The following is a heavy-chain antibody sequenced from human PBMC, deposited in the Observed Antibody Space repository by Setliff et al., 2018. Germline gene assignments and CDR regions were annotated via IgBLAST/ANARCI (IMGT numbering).Heavy chain of an antibody. CDR2: IVPIFGTT. V-gene: IGHV1-69*06. D-gene: IGHD3-10*01. J-gene: IGHJ3*02. CDR1: GGTFNSYG. Sequence: GASVKVSCKASGGTFNSYGFSWVRQAPGQGLKWMGRIVPIFGTTNYAQKLLGRLVINVDKSTSTASMELSSLRSEDTAVYYCASQDLAGSSVDAFHIWGQGTLVTVS. CDR3: ASQDLAGSSVDAFHI.